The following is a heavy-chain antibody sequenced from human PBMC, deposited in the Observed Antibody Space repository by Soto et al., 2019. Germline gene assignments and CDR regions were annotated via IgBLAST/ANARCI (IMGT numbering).Heavy chain of an antibody. CDR1: GGSISSSSYY. CDR2: IYYSGST. V-gene: IGHV4-39*01. CDR3: ARRAAPWLLPQFAY. Sequence: SDTLSLTCTVSGGSISSSSYYWGWIRQPPGKGLEWIGSIYYSGSTYYNPSLKSRVTISVDTSKNQFSLKLSSVTAADTAVYYCARRAAPWLLPQFAYRGQGTLVIVSS. D-gene: IGHD2-15*01. J-gene: IGHJ4*02.